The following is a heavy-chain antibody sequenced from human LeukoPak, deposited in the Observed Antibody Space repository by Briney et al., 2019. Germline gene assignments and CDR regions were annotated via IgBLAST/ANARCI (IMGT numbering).Heavy chain of an antibody. D-gene: IGHD6-13*01. CDR1: GYTFTGYY. CDR2: INPNSGGT. CDR3: ARDSSSWYEGYYFDY. V-gene: IGHV1-2*02. Sequence: ASVKVSCKASGYTFTGYYMHWVRQAPGQGLEWMGWINPNSGGTNYAQKFQGRATMTRDTSISTAYMELSRLRSDDTAVYYCARDSSSWYEGYYFDYWGQGTLVTVSS. J-gene: IGHJ4*02.